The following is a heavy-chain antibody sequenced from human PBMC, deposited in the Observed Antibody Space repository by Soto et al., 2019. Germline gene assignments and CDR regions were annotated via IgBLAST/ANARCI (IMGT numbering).Heavy chain of an antibody. J-gene: IGHJ6*03. CDR1: GFTFSSYS. Sequence: GGSLRLSCAASGFTFSSYSMNWVRQAPGKGLEWVSSISSSSYIYYADSVKGRFTISRDNAKNSLYLQMNSLRAEDTAVYYCARDDIVVVPAAIGYYYYMDVWGKGTTVTVSS. V-gene: IGHV3-21*01. CDR3: ARDDIVVVPAAIGYYYYMDV. D-gene: IGHD2-2*01. CDR2: ISSSSYI.